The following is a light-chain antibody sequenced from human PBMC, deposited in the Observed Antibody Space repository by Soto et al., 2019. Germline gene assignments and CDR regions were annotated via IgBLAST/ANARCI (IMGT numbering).Light chain of an antibody. CDR1: QRLSSGY. CDR2: GDS. J-gene: IGKJ4*01. CDR3: QQPAFPPLT. V-gene: IGKV3-20*01. Sequence: EIVLTQSPGTLSLSVGERATFSCRASQRLSSGYLAWYQQKPGQAPRLLIYGDSTRATGIPDRFSGSGSGTDFTLTINRLDPEDVAVYYCQQPAFPPLTFGGGTKVEI.